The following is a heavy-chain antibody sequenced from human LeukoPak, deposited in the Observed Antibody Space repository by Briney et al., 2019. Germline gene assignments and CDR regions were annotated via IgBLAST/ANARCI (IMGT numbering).Heavy chain of an antibody. Sequence: SETLSLTCAVYGGSFSGYYWSWIRQPPGKGLEWLGEINHSGSTNYNPSLKSRVTISVDTSKNQFSLKLSSVTAADTAVYYCARVTISNYYYGMDVWGQGTTVTVSS. D-gene: IGHD3-3*01. CDR3: ARVTISNYYYGMDV. CDR2: INHSGST. J-gene: IGHJ6*02. V-gene: IGHV4-34*01. CDR1: GGSFSGYY.